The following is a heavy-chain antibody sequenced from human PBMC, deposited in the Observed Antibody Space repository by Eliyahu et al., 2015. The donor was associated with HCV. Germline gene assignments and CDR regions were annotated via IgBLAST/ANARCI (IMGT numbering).Heavy chain of an antibody. J-gene: IGHJ4*02. CDR1: GXTFSNAW. V-gene: IGHV3-15*01. CDR3: TTDRIVVVGGWDY. CDR2: IKSKTDGGTT. Sequence: EVQLVESGGGLVKPGGSLRLSXAASGXTFSNAWMSWVRQAPGKGLEWVGRIKSKTDGGTTDYAAPVKGRSTISRDDSKNTLYLQMNSLKTEDTAVYYCTTDRIVVVGGWDYWGQGTLVTVSS. D-gene: IGHD2-15*01.